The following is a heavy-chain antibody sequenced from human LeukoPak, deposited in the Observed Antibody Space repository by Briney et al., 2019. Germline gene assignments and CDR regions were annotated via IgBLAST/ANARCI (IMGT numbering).Heavy chain of an antibody. CDR2: INPNSGGT. CDR1: GYTFTGYY. Sequence: ASVKVSCKASGYTFTGYYMHWVRQAPGQGLEWMGWINPNSGGTNYAQKFQGRVTMTRDTSISTAYMELSSLRAEDTAVYYCAKRPITVVTPYYFDYWGQGTLVTVSS. J-gene: IGHJ4*02. CDR3: AKRPITVVTPYYFDY. D-gene: IGHD4-23*01. V-gene: IGHV1-2*02.